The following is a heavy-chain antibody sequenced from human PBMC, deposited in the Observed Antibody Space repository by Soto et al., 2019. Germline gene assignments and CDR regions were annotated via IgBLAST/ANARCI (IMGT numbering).Heavy chain of an antibody. CDR2: IHGSVIT. CDR1: GGSISTYY. CDR3: ARDLGGPFYFDY. Sequence: SETLCLTCTVSGGSISTYYGNWIRQPPGKGLEWIGRIHGSVITNYNPSLKSRVTMSIDTSKNRFSLKLSSVTAADTAVYYCARDLGGPFYFDYWGQGALVTVSS. D-gene: IGHD2-15*01. V-gene: IGHV4-4*07. J-gene: IGHJ4*02.